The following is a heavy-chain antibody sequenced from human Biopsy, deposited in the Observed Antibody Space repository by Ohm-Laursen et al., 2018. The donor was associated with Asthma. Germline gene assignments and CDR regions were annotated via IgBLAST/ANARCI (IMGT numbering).Heavy chain of an antibody. J-gene: IGHJ4*02. CDR3: AKEVFPGWELRRGPDS. CDR2: ISFDGTNR. CDR1: GFSFSNYG. Sequence: SLRLSCAATGFSFSNYGMHWVRQAPGKGLDWVAVISFDGTNRNYTDSVKGRFTISRDNSRNTLHLEMNSLRAEDTAVYFCAKEVFPGWELRRGPDSWGQGTLVTVSA. V-gene: IGHV3-30*18. D-gene: IGHD1-26*01.